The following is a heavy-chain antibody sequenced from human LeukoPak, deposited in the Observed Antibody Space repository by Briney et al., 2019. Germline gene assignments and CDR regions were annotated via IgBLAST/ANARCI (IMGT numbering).Heavy chain of an antibody. CDR3: ARRRPGSYYGVYFDY. V-gene: IGHV4-38-2*02. J-gene: IGHJ4*02. Sequence: PSETLSLTCTVSGYSISSGYYWGWIRQPPGKGLEWIGSIYHSGSTYYNPSLKSRVTISVDTSKNQFSLKLSSVTAADTAVYYCARRRPGSYYGVYFDYWGQGTLVTVSS. CDR2: IYHSGST. D-gene: IGHD1-26*01. CDR1: GYSISSGYY.